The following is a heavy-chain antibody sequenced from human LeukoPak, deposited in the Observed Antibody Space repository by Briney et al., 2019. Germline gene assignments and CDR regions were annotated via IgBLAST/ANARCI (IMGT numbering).Heavy chain of an antibody. J-gene: IGHJ4*02. Sequence: EASVKVSCKASGYTFTSYYMHWVRQAPGQGLEWMGVINPSGGSTSYAQKFQGRVTMTRDMSTSTVYMELSSLRSEDTAVYYCARDPLGYYDSSGPHAPFDYWGQGTLVTVSS. V-gene: IGHV1-46*01. CDR3: ARDPLGYYDSSGPHAPFDY. CDR1: GYTFTSYY. D-gene: IGHD3-22*01. CDR2: INPSGGST.